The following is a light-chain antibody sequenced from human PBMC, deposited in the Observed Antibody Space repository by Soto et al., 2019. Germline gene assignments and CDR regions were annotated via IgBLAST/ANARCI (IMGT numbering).Light chain of an antibody. CDR2: MDS. J-gene: IGKJ1*01. CDR3: QHYNDYSRI. V-gene: IGKV1-5*03. Sequence: DIQMTQSPSTLSASIGDRVTITCRASQSISSWLAWYQQKPGKAPKLLIYMDSNLQSGVPSRFSGSGSGTEFTLTISSLQPDDFATYYCQHYNDYSRIFGQGTKVEIK. CDR1: QSISSW.